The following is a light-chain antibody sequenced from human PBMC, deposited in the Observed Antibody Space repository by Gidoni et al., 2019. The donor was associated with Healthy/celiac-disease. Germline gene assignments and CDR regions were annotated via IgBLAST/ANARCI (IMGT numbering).Light chain of an antibody. CDR3: QKYNSAPRGFT. V-gene: IGKV1-27*01. CDR2: AAT. J-gene: IGKJ3*01. Sequence: DIQLTQSLSCLSASVGDRVTITCQASQSISYYLAWYQQQPGKVPKLLIYAATTLQSGVPSRFSGSGSGTDFTLTISSLQPEEVATYYFQKYNSAPRGFTFGPGTKVDIK. CDR1: QSISYY.